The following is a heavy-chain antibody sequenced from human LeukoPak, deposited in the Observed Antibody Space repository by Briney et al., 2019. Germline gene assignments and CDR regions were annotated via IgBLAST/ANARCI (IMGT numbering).Heavy chain of an antibody. J-gene: IGHJ4*02. V-gene: IGHV1-2*02. Sequence: ASVKVSCKASGYTFTGYYMHWVRRAPGQGLEWMGWINPNSGGTNYAQKFQGRVTMTRDTSISTAYMELSRLRSDDTAVYYCARDRVYYDSSGYYDYWGQGTLVTVSS. CDR2: INPNSGGT. CDR3: ARDRVYYDSSGYYDY. D-gene: IGHD3-22*01. CDR1: GYTFTGYY.